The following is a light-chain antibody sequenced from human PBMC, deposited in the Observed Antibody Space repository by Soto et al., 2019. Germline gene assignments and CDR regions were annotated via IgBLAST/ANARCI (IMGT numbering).Light chain of an antibody. V-gene: IGKV4-1*01. Sequence: DIVMTQSPASLAVSLGERATINCKSSQSVLYNSNSKNYLAWYQQKVGQPPKLLIYWASTRESGVPDRFSGSGSGTDLARNSSGLGTGVLASYLCQQYFSRWVTFVGGT. J-gene: IGKJ4*01. CDR1: QSVLYNSNSKNY. CDR3: QQYFSRWVT. CDR2: WAS.